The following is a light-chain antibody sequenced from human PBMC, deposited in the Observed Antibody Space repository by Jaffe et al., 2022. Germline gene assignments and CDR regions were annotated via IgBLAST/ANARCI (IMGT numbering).Light chain of an antibody. Sequence: EIVLTQSPATLSLSPGERATLSCRASQSVSNYLGWYQQKPGQAPRLLIYDASNRATGIPARFSGSGSGTNFTLTISSLAPEDFAVYYCQQRSNRLTFGGGTKVEI. CDR2: DAS. CDR3: QQRSNRLT. V-gene: IGKV3-11*01. CDR1: QSVSNY. J-gene: IGKJ4*01.